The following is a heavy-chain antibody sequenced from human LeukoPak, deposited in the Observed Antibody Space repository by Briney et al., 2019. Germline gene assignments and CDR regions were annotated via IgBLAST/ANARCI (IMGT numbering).Heavy chain of an antibody. D-gene: IGHD2-2*01. J-gene: IGHJ5*02. V-gene: IGHV1-8*03. CDR2: MNPNSGNT. CDR1: GYTFTSYD. Sequence: ASVKVSCKASGYTFTSYDINWVRQATGQGLEWMGWMNPNSGNTGYAQKFQGRVTITRNTSISTAYMELSSLRSEDTAVYYCARDYVVPAAMSHPTTIGWFDPWGQGTLVTVSS. CDR3: ARDYVVPAAMSHPTTIGWFDP.